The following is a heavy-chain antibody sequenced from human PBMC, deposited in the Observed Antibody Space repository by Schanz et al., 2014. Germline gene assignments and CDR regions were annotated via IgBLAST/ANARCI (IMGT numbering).Heavy chain of an antibody. V-gene: IGHV3-9*01. Sequence: EMQLVESGGGLVQPGRSLRLSCAASGFTFEDYAMHWVRQVPGKGLEWVAGLSWNRRSVGYADSVKGRFTISRDNANNTLDLQMKSLRPEDTALYYCVKDTNGGDSGIYHAFDVWGQGTRVTFSS. D-gene: IGHD3-16*01. CDR1: GFTFEDYA. CDR3: VKDTNGGDSGIYHAFDV. CDR2: LSWNRRSV. J-gene: IGHJ3*01.